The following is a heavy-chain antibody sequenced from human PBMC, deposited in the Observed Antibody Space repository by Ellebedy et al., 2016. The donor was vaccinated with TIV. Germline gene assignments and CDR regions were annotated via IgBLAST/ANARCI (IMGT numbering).Heavy chain of an antibody. CDR2: IYYTGNS. V-gene: IGHV4-59*08. J-gene: IGHJ4*02. CDR3: ASRASGRSDLGRGVYFDN. Sequence: SETLSLTCSVSGGSVSGHHWTWVRQSPGKGLEWIGYIYYTGNSQLNPSLRSRVTMSVDVSKSQISLMLTSVTAADTAVYYCASRASGRSDLGRGVYFDNWGQGTLVTVSS. CDR1: GGSVSGHH. D-gene: IGHD1-26*01.